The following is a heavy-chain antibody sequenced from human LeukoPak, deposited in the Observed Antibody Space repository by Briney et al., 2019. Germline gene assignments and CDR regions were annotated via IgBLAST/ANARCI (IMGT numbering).Heavy chain of an antibody. J-gene: IGHJ4*02. CDR1: GFTFSGSA. D-gene: IGHD3-22*01. CDR3: TISDSSVYWLDY. Sequence: GGSLRLSCATSGFTFSGSAMHWVRQASGKGLEWVGRIRSNFATAYAESVKGRLTISRDDSRNTAYLQMSSLKTEDTAVYYCTISDSSVYWLDYWGQGTLVTVSS. V-gene: IGHV3-73*01. CDR2: IRSNFAT.